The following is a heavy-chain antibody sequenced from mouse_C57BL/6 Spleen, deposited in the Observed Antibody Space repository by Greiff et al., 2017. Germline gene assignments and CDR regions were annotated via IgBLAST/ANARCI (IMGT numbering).Heavy chain of an antibody. V-gene: IGHV5-4*01. CDR3: ARGGDYDVSYWYFDV. J-gene: IGHJ1*03. CDR1: GFTFSSYA. CDR2: ISDGGSYT. Sequence: EVQGVESGGGLVKPGGSLKLSCAASGFTFSSYAMSWVRQTPEKRLEWVATISDGGSYTYYPDNVKGRFTISRDNAKNNLYLQMSHLKSEDTAMYYCARGGDYDVSYWYFDVWGTGTTVTVSS. D-gene: IGHD2-4*01.